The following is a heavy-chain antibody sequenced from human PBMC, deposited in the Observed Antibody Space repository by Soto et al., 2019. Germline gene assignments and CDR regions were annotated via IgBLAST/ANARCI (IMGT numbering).Heavy chain of an antibody. J-gene: IGHJ4*02. Sequence: PRGSLRLSSSASGFTDTSYALHVVRQAPGKGLEYVSSISTNGGSTHYADSVKGRFTIFRDNSKNTQYLQMSSLRADDTAVYYCVKGEYYYDSSGYYPFDYWGQGT. CDR1: GFTDTSYA. V-gene: IGHV3-64D*06. CDR3: VKGEYYYDSSGYYPFDY. CDR2: ISTNGGST. D-gene: IGHD3-22*01.